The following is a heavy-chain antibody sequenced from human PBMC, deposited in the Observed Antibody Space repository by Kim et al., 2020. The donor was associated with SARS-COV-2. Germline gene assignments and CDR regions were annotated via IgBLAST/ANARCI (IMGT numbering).Heavy chain of an antibody. D-gene: IGHD7-27*01. Sequence: YDGNNKYYADSVKGRFTISRDNSKNTLYLQMNSLRAEDTAIYYCAKDSGYWGQGTLVTVSS. CDR3: AKDSGY. J-gene: IGHJ4*02. CDR2: YDGNNK. V-gene: IGHV3-33*06.